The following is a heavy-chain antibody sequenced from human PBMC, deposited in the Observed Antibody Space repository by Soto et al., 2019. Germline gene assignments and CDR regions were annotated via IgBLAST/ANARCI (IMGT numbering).Heavy chain of an antibody. V-gene: IGHV3-23*01. CDR3: AIPSGLTVTGPDY. D-gene: IGHD6-19*01. Sequence: GGSLRLSCAASGFSYNNYAMNWVRQAPGKGLEWVSSLSGSGETTYYADSVKGRFTISRDNSKNSLYLQMNSLRADDTAVYYCAIPSGLTVTGPDYWGQGTLVTVSS. CDR2: LSGSGETT. CDR1: GFSYNNYA. J-gene: IGHJ4*02.